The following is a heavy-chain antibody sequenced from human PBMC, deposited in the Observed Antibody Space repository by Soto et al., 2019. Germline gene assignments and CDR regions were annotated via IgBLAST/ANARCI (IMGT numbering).Heavy chain of an antibody. V-gene: IGHV1-69*12. D-gene: IGHD3-3*01. CDR1: GGTISNYA. Sequence: QVQLVQSGAEVKKPGSSVKVSCKTSGGTISNYAISWVRQAPGQGLEWMGGIIPLFGKTNYAQKFQGRVTITADEPTRTAYMELSSLRSEDTAVYYCARGGFWSGYYSWFDPWGQGTLVTVSS. CDR2: IIPLFGKT. J-gene: IGHJ5*02. CDR3: ARGGFWSGYYSWFDP.